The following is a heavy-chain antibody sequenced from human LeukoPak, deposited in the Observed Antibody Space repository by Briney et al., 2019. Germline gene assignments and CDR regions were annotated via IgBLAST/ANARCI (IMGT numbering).Heavy chain of an antibody. V-gene: IGHV4-34*01. CDR2: INHSGST. Sequence: SETLSLTCAVYGGSFSGYYWSWIRQPPGKGLEWIGEINHSGSTNYNPSLKSRVTISVDTSKNQFSLQLNSVTPEDTAVYYCARNEGLAAADYWGQGTLVTVSS. CDR1: GGSFSGYY. J-gene: IGHJ4*02. D-gene: IGHD6-13*01. CDR3: ARNEGLAAADY.